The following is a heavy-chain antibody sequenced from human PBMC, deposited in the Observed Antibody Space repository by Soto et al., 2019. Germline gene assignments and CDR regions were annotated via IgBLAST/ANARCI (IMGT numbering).Heavy chain of an antibody. D-gene: IGHD6-19*01. J-gene: IGHJ6*02. Sequence: SETLSLTCAVYGGSFSGYYWSWIRQPPGKGLEWIGEINHSGSTNYNPSLKSRVTISVDTSKNQFSLKLSSVTAADTAVYYCASEAVAGKSYYYCMDVWGQGTTVTVSS. CDR2: INHSGST. CDR3: ASEAVAGKSYYYCMDV. CDR1: GGSFSGYY. V-gene: IGHV4-34*01.